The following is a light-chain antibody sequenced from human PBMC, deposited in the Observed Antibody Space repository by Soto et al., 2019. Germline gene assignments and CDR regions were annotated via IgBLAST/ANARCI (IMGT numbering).Light chain of an antibody. CDR2: DAS. CDR3: QQYNDRPPIT. J-gene: IGKJ5*01. V-gene: IGKV3-11*01. Sequence: LSWLPGERATLSCRASQTVSSNYLAWCQQKPGQAPRLLIYDASNRATGIPARFSGSGSATDFTLTISSLEPEDFAVYYCQQYNDRPPITFGQGTRREIK. CDR1: QTVSSNY.